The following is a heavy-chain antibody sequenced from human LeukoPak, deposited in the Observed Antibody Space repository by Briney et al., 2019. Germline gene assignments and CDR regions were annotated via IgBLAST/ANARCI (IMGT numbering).Heavy chain of an antibody. V-gene: IGHV1-8*01. CDR3: GRAPRDRRMDV. CDR1: GYTFTSYD. D-gene: IGHD1-14*01. CDR2: MNPNSGNT. J-gene: IGHJ6*02. Sequence: ASVKVSCKASGYTFTSYDINWVRQATGQGLEWMGGMNPNSGNTGYAQKFQGRVTMTRNTSISTAYMELSSLRSEDTAVYYCGRAPRDRRMDVWGQGTTVTVSS.